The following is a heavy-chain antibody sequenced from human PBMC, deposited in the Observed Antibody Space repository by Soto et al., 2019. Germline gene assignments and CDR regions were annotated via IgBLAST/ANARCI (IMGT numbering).Heavy chain of an antibody. D-gene: IGHD3-10*01. V-gene: IGHV1-18*01. CDR2: ISAYNGNT. J-gene: IGHJ6*03. Sequence: ASVKVSCKASGYTFTSYGISWVRQAPGQGLEWMGWISAYNGNTNYAQELQGRVTMTTDTSTSTAYMELRSLRSDDTAVYYCARWFGELTYYYYMDVWGKGTTVTVSS. CDR3: ARWFGELTYYYYMDV. CDR1: GYTFTSYG.